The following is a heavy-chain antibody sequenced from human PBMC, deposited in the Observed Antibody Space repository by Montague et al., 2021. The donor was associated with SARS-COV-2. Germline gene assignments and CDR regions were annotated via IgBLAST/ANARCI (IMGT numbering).Heavy chain of an antibody. CDR1: GFSLSTNEMG. D-gene: IGHD6-19*01. Sequence: PALVKPTQTLTLTCSFSGFSLSTNEMGVGWIRQPPGKALEWLALIYWDDNKHYSPSLKTRLTITKDTSKNQAVLTVTNLDPVDTGTYYCARRYISDWTGFDYWGQGTLVTVSS. J-gene: IGHJ4*02. V-gene: IGHV2-5*02. CDR2: IYWDDNK. CDR3: ARRYISDWTGFDY.